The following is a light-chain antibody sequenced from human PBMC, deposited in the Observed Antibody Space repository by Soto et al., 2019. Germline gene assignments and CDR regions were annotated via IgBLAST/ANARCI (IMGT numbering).Light chain of an antibody. J-gene: IGKJ5*01. CDR3: QQYNTWRSIT. Sequence: EIVMSQSPATLSVSPGERATLSCRASQSVSNKLAWSQHKPGQAPRVLIYDTSTRAAGIPARFSGSGSGTDFTLTISSLQAEDFAVYECQQYNTWRSITFGQGTRLESK. V-gene: IGKV3-15*01. CDR2: DTS. CDR1: QSVSNK.